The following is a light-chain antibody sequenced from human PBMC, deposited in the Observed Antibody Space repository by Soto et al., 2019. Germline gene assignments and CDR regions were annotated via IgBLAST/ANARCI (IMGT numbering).Light chain of an antibody. CDR1: QSVSSY. CDR3: QQRSNWPPT. Sequence: EIVLTQSPATLSLSPGERATLSCRASQSVSSYLAWYQQKPGQAHRLLIYDASDRATGIPARFSGSGSGTDFTLTISSLEPEDFAVYYCQQRSNWPPTFGQGTRLETK. CDR2: DAS. J-gene: IGKJ5*01. V-gene: IGKV3-11*01.